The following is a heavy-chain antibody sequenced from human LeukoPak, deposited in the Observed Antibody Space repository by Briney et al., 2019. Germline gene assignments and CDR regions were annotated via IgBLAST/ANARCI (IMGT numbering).Heavy chain of an antibody. V-gene: IGHV3-30*04. CDR1: GFTFNIYS. J-gene: IGHJ4*02. Sequence: HPGRSLRPSCAASGFTFNIYSMYWVRQAPGKGLEWVASMSSDASSEYYADSVKGRFTISRDNSKNMLYLQINSLRAEDTAVYHCARKKMAAAGKGAFDYWGQGTLVTVSS. D-gene: IGHD6-13*01. CDR2: MSSDASSE. CDR3: ARKKMAAAGKGAFDY.